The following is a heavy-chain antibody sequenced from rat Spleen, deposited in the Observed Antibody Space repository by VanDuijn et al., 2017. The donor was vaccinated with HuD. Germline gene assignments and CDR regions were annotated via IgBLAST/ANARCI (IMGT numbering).Heavy chain of an antibody. D-gene: IGHD1-4*01. V-gene: IGHV2-13*01. J-gene: IGHJ2*01. CDR3: ARELPGYNPFDY. CDR1: GFSLSNYG. Sequence: QVQLKESGPGLVQPSQTLSLTCTVSGFSLSNYGVIWVRQPPGQGLEWMGVLWGNGNPNYTSALKSRLSISRDTSKSQVYLKMNSLQTEDTATYYCARELPGYNPFDYWGQGVMVTVSS. CDR2: LWGNGNP.